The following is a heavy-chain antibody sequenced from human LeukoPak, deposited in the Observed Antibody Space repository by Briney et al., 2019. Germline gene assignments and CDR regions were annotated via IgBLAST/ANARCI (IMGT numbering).Heavy chain of an antibody. V-gene: IGHV3-64*04. CDR2: FRTIGDST. Sequence: GGSLRLSCSASGFTFSSYAMHWVRQAPGKGLEYVSAFRTIGDSTYYADSVEGRFTISRDNYKNTLYLQMNSLTSEDTAVYYCARHLDGYRSGNGAWGQGTMVTVPS. CDR1: GFTFSSYA. J-gene: IGHJ5*02. D-gene: IGHD5-12*01. CDR3: ARHLDGYRSGNGA.